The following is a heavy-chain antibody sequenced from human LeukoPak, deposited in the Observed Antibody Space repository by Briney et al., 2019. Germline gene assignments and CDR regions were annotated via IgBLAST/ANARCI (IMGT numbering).Heavy chain of an antibody. D-gene: IGHD4-17*01. CDR1: GGTFSSYA. Sequence: SVKVSCKASGGTFSSYAINWVRQAPGQGLEWMGGIIPIFGTANFAQKFQGRVTITADKSTSTAYMELSSLRSEDTAVYYCARGATTYAFDIWGQGTMVTVSS. CDR2: IIPIFGTA. J-gene: IGHJ3*02. V-gene: IGHV1-69*06. CDR3: ARGATTYAFDI.